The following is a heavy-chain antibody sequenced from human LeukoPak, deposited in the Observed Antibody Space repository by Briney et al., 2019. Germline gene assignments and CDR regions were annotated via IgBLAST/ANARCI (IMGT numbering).Heavy chain of an antibody. V-gene: IGHV3-11*05. CDR2: IDGSSSRT. CDR3: ARGRIIRGYFDY. D-gene: IGHD2/OR15-2a*01. J-gene: IGHJ4*02. CDR1: GFIFSDYY. Sequence: PGGSLRLSCAASGFIFSDYYMAWMRQAPGKGLEWVSYIDGSSSRTKYADSVKGRFTISRDNAKNSLYLQMNSLRAEDTALYYCARGRIIRGYFDYWGQGTLVTVSS.